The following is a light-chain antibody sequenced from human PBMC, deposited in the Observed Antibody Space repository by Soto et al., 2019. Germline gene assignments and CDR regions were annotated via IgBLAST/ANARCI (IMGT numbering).Light chain of an antibody. Sequence: DIQMTQSPSSLSASVGDRVTITCRASQSISDYLNWFQQKPGKAPNLLIYAKSNLQSGVPSRFSGSGSGTDFTLSISSLQPEDFATYYCQQSYNTPLTFGGGTKVEI. CDR2: AKS. J-gene: IGKJ4*01. CDR1: QSISDY. CDR3: QQSYNTPLT. V-gene: IGKV1-39*01.